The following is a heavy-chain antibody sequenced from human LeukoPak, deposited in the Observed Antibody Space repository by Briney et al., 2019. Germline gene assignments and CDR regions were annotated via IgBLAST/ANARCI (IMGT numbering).Heavy chain of an antibody. CDR3: AREAIAATGTGWFDP. V-gene: IGHV3-30*04. J-gene: IGHJ5*02. CDR2: ISDDGNTK. CDR1: GFIFRSYA. D-gene: IGHD6-13*01. Sequence: PGGSLRLSCAASGFIFRSYAMHWVRQAPGKGLDWVAVISDDGNTKYYADSVKGRFTVSRDNSKNTLYVQMSSLRADDTAVYYCAREAIAATGTGWFDPWGQGTLVTVSS.